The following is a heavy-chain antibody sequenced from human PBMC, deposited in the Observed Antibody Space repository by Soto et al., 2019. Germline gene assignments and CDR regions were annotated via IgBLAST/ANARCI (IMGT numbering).Heavy chain of an antibody. V-gene: IGHV4-59*01. CDR2: IYYSGNT. Sequence: QVQLQESGPGLVKPSETLSLTCTVSGDSISNYYWSWIRQPPGKGLEWIGYIYYSGNTNYNPSLETRPTLSVATSTSQFSRTLSAVTATDTGVYCCASGYELEEFDAFGTWGKGTLVTVSS. CDR1: GDSISNYY. CDR3: ASGYELEEFDAFGT. J-gene: IGHJ3*02. D-gene: IGHD5-12*01.